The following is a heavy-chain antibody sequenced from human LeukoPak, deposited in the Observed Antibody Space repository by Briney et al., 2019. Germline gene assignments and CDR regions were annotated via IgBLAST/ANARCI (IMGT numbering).Heavy chain of an antibody. CDR3: ARDLGGYSWAFDY. CDR2: ISRSGNNV. J-gene: IGHJ4*02. CDR1: GFTLSDYY. V-gene: IGHV3-11*01. D-gene: IGHD5-18*01. Sequence: GGSLRLSCSASGFTLSDYYMSWLRQAPGKGREWVLYISRSGNNVYSADTGKSRFVISSDNANNSLYLQMNSLSAADTAVYYCARDLGGYSWAFDYWGQGTLVTVSS.